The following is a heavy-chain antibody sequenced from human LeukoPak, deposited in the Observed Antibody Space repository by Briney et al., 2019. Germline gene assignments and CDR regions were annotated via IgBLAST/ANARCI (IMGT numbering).Heavy chain of an antibody. Sequence: GGSLRLSCVASGLTHSGYWMHWVRHAPGKGLVWVSRINGDASSTSYADSVKGRFTISRDNAKSTLYLQMNSLRVEDTAVYYCARARGNTYGYFEYWGQGTLVTVSS. D-gene: IGHD5-18*01. CDR1: GLTHSGYW. V-gene: IGHV3-74*01. J-gene: IGHJ4*02. CDR2: INGDASST. CDR3: ARARGNTYGYFEY.